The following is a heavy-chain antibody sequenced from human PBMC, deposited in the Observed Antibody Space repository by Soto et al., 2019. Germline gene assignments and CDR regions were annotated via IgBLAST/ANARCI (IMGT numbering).Heavy chain of an antibody. CDR1: GFTFSIYS. CDR3: ASITLARDDFWSGYYSATHPYYYYGMDV. Sequence: GGSLRLSCAASGFTFSIYSMNWVRHAPGKGLEWVSSISSSSSYIYYADSVKGRFTISRDNAKNSLYLQMNSLRAEDTAVYYCASITLARDDFWSGYYSATHPYYYYGMDVWGQGTTVTVSS. J-gene: IGHJ6*02. V-gene: IGHV3-21*01. CDR2: ISSSSSYI. D-gene: IGHD3-3*01.